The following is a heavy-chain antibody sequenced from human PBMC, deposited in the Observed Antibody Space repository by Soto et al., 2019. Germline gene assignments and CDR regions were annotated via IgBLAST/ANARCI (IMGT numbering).Heavy chain of an antibody. CDR3: ARSPILVGVTPYENYFDS. Sequence: GSSVKVSCKASGGTFSNSVISWVRQARGQGLEWMGGSIPIFGTANYAQKFQGRVTIIADESTSTAYMELTSLRSEDTGVYYCARSPILVGVTPYENYFDSWGQGTLVTVSS. CDR1: GGTFSNSV. D-gene: IGHD3-3*01. J-gene: IGHJ4*02. CDR2: SIPIFGTA. V-gene: IGHV1-69*13.